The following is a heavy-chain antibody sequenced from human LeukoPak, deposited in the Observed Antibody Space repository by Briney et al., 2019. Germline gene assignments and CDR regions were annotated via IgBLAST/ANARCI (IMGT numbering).Heavy chain of an antibody. D-gene: IGHD3-3*01. Sequence: SQTLSLTCTVSGDSISSGDYFWSWIRQPPGQGLEWIGNIYFGGKTSYNPSLKSRIVISVDTSKNQFSLKLSSVTAADTAVYYCARDFWSGYHKDAFDIWGQGTMVTVSS. CDR2: IYFGGKT. CDR3: ARDFWSGYHKDAFDI. CDR1: GDSISSGDYF. J-gene: IGHJ3*02. V-gene: IGHV4-30-4*01.